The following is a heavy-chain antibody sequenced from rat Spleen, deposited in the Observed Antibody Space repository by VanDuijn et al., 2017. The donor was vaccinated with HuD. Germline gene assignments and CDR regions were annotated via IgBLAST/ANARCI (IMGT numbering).Heavy chain of an antibody. Sequence: EVQLQESGPGLVKPSQSLPLPCSVTDYSITSNYWGWFRKFPGDKMEWIGHISYSGGTTDHPSLKSRISITRDTSKNQFFLQLNSVTTEDTATYYCAKTSQFYNNYRFDYWGQGVMVTVSS. V-gene: IGHV3-1*01. CDR3: AKTSQFYNNYRFDY. CDR2: ISYSGGT. CDR1: DYSITSNY. J-gene: IGHJ2*01. D-gene: IGHD1-10*01.